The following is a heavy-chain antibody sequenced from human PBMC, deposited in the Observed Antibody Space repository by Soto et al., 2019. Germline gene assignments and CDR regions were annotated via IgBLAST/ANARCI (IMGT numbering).Heavy chain of an antibody. CDR1: GFTFSNAW. CDR2: IKSKTDGGTT. V-gene: IGHV3-15*01. Sequence: EVQLVESGGGLGKPGGSLRLSCAASGFTFSNAWMSWVRQAPGKGLEWVGRIKSKTDGGTTDYAAPVKGRFTISRDDSKNTLYLQMNSLKTEDTAVYYCTTDRLPWYYYGMDVWGQGTTVTVSS. D-gene: IGHD4-17*01. J-gene: IGHJ6*02. CDR3: TTDRLPWYYYGMDV.